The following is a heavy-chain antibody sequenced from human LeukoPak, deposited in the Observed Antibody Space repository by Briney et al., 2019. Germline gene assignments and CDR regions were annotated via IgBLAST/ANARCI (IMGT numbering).Heavy chain of an antibody. J-gene: IGHJ4*02. V-gene: IGHV1-18*01. Sequence: GASVKVSCKPYGYTFNTYGISWVRQAPGQGLEWMGWISAYNGNTNYAQKLQGRVTMTTDTSTSTAYMELRSLRSDDTAVYYCARVVTMIVVAPFDYWGQGTLVTVSS. CDR3: ARVVTMIVVAPFDY. CDR2: ISAYNGNT. D-gene: IGHD3-22*01. CDR1: GYTFNTYG.